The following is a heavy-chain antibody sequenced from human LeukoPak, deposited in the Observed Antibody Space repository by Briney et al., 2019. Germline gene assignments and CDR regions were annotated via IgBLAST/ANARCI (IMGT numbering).Heavy chain of an antibody. J-gene: IGHJ4*02. CDR2: ISWNSGSI. D-gene: IGHD6-13*01. V-gene: IGHV3-9*03. CDR1: GFTVSSNY. CDR3: AKDIAKGIAAAGIDY. Sequence: GGSLRLSCAASGFTVSSNYMSWVRQAPGKGLEWVSGISWNSGSIGYADSVKGRFTISRDNAKNSLYLQMNSLRAEDMALYYCAKDIAKGIAAAGIDYWGQGTLVTVSS.